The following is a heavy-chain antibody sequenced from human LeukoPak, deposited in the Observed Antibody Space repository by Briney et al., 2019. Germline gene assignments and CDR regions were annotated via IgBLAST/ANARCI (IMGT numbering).Heavy chain of an antibody. Sequence: GGSLRLSCAASGFTFSSYAMSWVRQAPGKGLEWVANIKQDGSEKYYVDSVKGRFTISRDNAKNSLYLQMNSLRAEDTAVYYCARAPIMITFGGVIVPDAFDIWGQGTMVTVSS. D-gene: IGHD3-16*02. CDR2: IKQDGSEK. CDR3: ARAPIMITFGGVIVPDAFDI. V-gene: IGHV3-7*01. CDR1: GFTFSSYA. J-gene: IGHJ3*02.